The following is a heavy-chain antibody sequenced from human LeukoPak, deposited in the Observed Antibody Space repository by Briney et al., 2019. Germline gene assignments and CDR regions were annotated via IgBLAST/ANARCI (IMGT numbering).Heavy chain of an antibody. D-gene: IGHD4-17*01. CDR3: AKGTSTVTPYYFDY. CDR1: GFMFSSYS. J-gene: IGHJ4*02. V-gene: IGHV3-23*01. Sequence: PGGSLRLSCAESGFMFSSYSMNWVRQAPGKGLEWVSAISGSGGSTYYTDSVKGRFTISRDNSKNTLYLQMNSLRAEDTAVYYCAKGTSTVTPYYFDYWGQGTLVTVSS. CDR2: ISGSGGST.